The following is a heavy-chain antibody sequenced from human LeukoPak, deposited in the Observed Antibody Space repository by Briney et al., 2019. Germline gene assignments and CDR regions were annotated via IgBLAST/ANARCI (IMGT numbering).Heavy chain of an antibody. D-gene: IGHD6-19*01. J-gene: IGHJ6*03. CDR2: INQSGVT. CDR3: ARERAVADYYYYMDV. Sequence: KPSETLSLTCAAYGGSFSGYYWSWIRQSPGKGLEWLGEINQSGVTNYNPSLRGRATIAVDPSKNQFSLRLGSLTAADTAIYYCARERAVADYYYYMDVWGKGTTVIVSS. V-gene: IGHV4-34*01. CDR1: GGSFSGYY.